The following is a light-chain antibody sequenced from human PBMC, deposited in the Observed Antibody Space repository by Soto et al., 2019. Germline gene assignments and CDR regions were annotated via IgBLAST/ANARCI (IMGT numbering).Light chain of an antibody. J-gene: IGKJ1*01. Sequence: DIQMTQSPSTLSASVGDRVTITCRASQSISSWLAWYQQKPGKAPKLLIYKASSLESGVPSRFSGSGSGTEFTLTISSLQPDDFATYYCQQYNSPSEKWTFGQGTKVEIK. CDR1: QSISSW. CDR2: KAS. V-gene: IGKV1-5*03. CDR3: QQYNSPSEKWT.